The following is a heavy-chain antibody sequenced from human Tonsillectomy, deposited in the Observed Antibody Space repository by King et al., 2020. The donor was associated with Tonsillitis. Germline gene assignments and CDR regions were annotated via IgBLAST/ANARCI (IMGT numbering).Heavy chain of an antibody. CDR1: GFTFSSYG. D-gene: IGHD2-2*01. CDR2: ISYDGSKK. Sequence: VQLVESGGGVVQPGRSLRLSCAASGFTFSSYGMHWVRQAPGKGLEWVAVISYDGSKKYYADSVKGRFTISRDNSKNTLYLQMNSLRAEDTAVYYCARAPAPHNDAFEIWGQGTMVTVSS. CDR3: ARAPAPHNDAFEI. V-gene: IGHV3-30*03. J-gene: IGHJ3*02.